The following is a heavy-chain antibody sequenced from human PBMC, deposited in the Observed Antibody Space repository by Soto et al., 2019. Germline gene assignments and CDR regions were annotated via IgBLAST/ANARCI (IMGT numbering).Heavy chain of an antibody. D-gene: IGHD2-8*01. CDR1: GFPFSAYA. CDR2: VGGSDSDK. J-gene: IGHJ3*02. CDR3: AKDATAVNGVWDPFDM. Sequence: EVQLLESGGGVVQPGGSLRLSCVVSGFPFSAYAMSWVRQAPGKGLQWVSGVGGSDSDKHYADSVRGRFIVSRDNSKNTLYLQMNSLRAADTAVYYCAKDATAVNGVWDPFDMWGQGTEVTVSS. V-gene: IGHV3-23*01.